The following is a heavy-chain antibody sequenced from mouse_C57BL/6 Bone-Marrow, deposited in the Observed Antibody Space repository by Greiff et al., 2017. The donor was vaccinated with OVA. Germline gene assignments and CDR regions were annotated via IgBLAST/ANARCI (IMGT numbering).Heavy chain of an antibody. J-gene: IGHJ2*01. V-gene: IGHV1-69*01. D-gene: IGHD2-10*02. CDR3: AREYGPDYFDY. Sequence: QVQLKQPGAELVMPGASVKLSCKASGYTFTSYWMHWVKQRPGQGLEWIGEIDPSDSYTNYNQKFKGKSTLTVDKSSSTAYMQLSSLTSEDSAVYYWAREYGPDYFDYWGQGTTLTVSS. CDR2: IDPSDSYT. CDR1: GYTFTSYW.